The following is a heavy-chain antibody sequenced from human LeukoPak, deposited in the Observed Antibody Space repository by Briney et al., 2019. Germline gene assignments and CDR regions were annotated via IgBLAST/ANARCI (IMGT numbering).Heavy chain of an antibody. D-gene: IGHD1-26*01. V-gene: IGHV1-69*05. CDR3: ATLSSGSLVPYYFDY. CDR1: GGTFCSYA. CDR2: IIPIFGTA. J-gene: IGHJ4*02. Sequence: SSVKVSCKASGGTFCSYAISWVRQAPGQGLEWMGRIIPIFGTANYAQKFQGRVTITTDESTSTAYMELSSLRSEDTAVYYCATLSSGSLVPYYFDYWGQGTLVTVSS.